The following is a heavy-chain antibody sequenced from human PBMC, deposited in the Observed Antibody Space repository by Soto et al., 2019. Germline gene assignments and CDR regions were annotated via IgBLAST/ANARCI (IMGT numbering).Heavy chain of an antibody. CDR2: FDLVNGET. D-gene: IGHD3-10*02. V-gene: IGHV1-24*01. CDR3: AIDVRRRIEFVH. CDR1: GYTLTELS. Sequence: ASVKVSCKVSGYTLTELSIHGVRQAPREGLEWVGGFDLVNGETIYAQIFQGRVTMTEESSADTPDMELSSRRYEYTAVYYCAIDVRRRIEFVHWGQGTMVTVSS. J-gene: IGHJ4*02.